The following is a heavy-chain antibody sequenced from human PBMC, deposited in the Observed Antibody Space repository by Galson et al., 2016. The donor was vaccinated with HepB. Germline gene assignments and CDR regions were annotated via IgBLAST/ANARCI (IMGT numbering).Heavy chain of an antibody. J-gene: IGHJ4*02. CDR1: GFSLSSYW. D-gene: IGHD6-19*01. V-gene: IGHV3-7*01. CDR3: VRDGSGGWHFDN. CDR2: VKYDGSEK. Sequence: SLRLSCAASGFSLSSYWMSWVRQAPGKGLEWVANVKYDGSEKYYVDSVKGRFTISRDNAKNSMSLQMTSLSAEDTAVYYCVRDGSGGWHFDNWGQGTLITVSS.